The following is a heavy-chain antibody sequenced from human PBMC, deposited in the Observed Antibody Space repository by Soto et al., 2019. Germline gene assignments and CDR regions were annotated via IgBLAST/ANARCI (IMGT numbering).Heavy chain of an antibody. D-gene: IGHD6-13*01. J-gene: IGHJ4*02. CDR1: GYSISSGYY. CDR2: IYHRGST. V-gene: IGHV4-38-2*01. Sequence: PSETLSLTCVVSGYSISSGYYWGWIRQPPGKGLEWIGSIYHRGSTYYNPSLKSRFTISVDTSKNQFSLKLSSVTAADTAVYYCARVGGVVGIAAPEGIDYWGQGILVTVSS. CDR3: ARVGGVVGIAAPEGIDY.